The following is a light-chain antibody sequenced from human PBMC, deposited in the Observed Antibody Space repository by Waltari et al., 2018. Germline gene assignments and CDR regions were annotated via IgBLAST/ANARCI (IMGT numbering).Light chain of an antibody. J-gene: IGKJ3*01. CDR1: QAVGAY. Sequence: QMTQSPPSLSASLADRVTITCRASQAVGAYLAWYHQKPGRVPNLLIYGASTLQSGVPSRFSGSRSGTDFTLTIISLQPEDVGTYYCQNYDDAPLTFGPGTKVDIK. CDR3: QNYDDAPLT. V-gene: IGKV1-27*01. CDR2: GAS.